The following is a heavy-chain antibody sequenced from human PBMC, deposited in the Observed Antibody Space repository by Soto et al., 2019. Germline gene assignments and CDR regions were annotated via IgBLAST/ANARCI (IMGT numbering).Heavy chain of an antibody. Sequence: SVKVSCKASGGTFSSYAISWVRQAPGQGLEWMGGIIPIFGTANYAQKFQGRVTITADESTSTAYMELSSLRSEDTAVYYCARAGITIFGVVTHYYYGMDVWGQGTTVTVSS. CDR2: IIPIFGTA. J-gene: IGHJ6*02. D-gene: IGHD3-3*01. CDR3: ARAGITIFGVVTHYYYGMDV. V-gene: IGHV1-69*13. CDR1: GGTFSSYA.